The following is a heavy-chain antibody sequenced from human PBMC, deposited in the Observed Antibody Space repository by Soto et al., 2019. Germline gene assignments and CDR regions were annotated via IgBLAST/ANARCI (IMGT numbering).Heavy chain of an antibody. D-gene: IGHD5-18*01. CDR3: ARERSIVDTAMEN. CDR2: IWYDGSNK. Sequence: GGSLRLSCAASGFTFSSYGMHWVRQAPGKGLEWVAVIWYDGSNKYYADSVKGRFTISRDNSKNTLYLQMNSLRAEDTAVYYCARERSIVDTAMENWGQGTLVTVSS. CDR1: GFTFSSYG. V-gene: IGHV3-33*01. J-gene: IGHJ4*02.